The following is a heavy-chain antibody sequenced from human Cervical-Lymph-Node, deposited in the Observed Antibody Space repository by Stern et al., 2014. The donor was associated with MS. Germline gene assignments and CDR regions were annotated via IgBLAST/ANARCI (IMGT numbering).Heavy chain of an antibody. CDR3: ARHDQFLGGMDV. CDR1: GASVSSGSYY. D-gene: IGHD3-3*01. Sequence: QLQLQESGPGLVKPSETLSLTCTVSGASVSSGSYYWGWIRQSPGKRLEWIGYVYYTGTPYSNPSLSSRVTIPIAPSNNHFFLNRPSVPATDTAVYYCARHDQFLGGMDVWGQGTTVTVSS. V-gene: IGHV4-39*01. CDR2: VYYTGTP. J-gene: IGHJ6*02.